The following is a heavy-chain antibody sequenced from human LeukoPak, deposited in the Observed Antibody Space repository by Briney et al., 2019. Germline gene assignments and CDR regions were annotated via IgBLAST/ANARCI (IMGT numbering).Heavy chain of an antibody. V-gene: IGHV4-39*07. D-gene: IGHD5-12*01. J-gene: IGHJ4*02. CDR3: ARYVKWLR. CDR2: IYYSGST. Sequence: SETLSLTCTVSGVSISSSSYYWGWIRQPPGKGLEWIGSIYYSGSTYYNPSLKSRVTISVDTSKNQFSLKLSSVTAADTAVYYCARYVKWLRWGQGTLVTVSS. CDR1: GVSISSSSYY.